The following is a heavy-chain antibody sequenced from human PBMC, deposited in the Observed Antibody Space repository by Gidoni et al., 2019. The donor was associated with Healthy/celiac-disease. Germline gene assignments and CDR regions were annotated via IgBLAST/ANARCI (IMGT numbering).Heavy chain of an antibody. V-gene: IGHV4-61*02. D-gene: IGHD3-22*01. Sequence: QVQLQESCPGLVKPSQTLSLTCTVSGGSISSRSYYWSWIRQPAGKGLEWIGRIYTSGSTNYNASLKSRVTISVDTSKNQFSLKLSSVTAADTAVYYCARDFFGSSGPYAFDIWGQGTMVTVSS. CDR3: ARDFFGSSGPYAFDI. CDR2: IYTSGST. CDR1: GGSISSRSYY. J-gene: IGHJ3*02.